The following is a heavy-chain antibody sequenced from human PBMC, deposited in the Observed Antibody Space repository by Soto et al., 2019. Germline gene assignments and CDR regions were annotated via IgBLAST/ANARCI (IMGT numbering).Heavy chain of an antibody. V-gene: IGHV1-2*04. Sequence: QVQLVQSGAEVKKPGASVKVSCKASGYTFTGYYMHWVRQAPGQGHEWMGWINPNSGGTNNAQKFQGWVTMTRDTAITTDYLELSRLRSDDTAVYYGAREGIAAAGIIGMDVWGQGTTVTVSS. CDR2: INPNSGGT. D-gene: IGHD6-13*01. CDR3: AREGIAAAGIIGMDV. J-gene: IGHJ6*02. CDR1: GYTFTGYY.